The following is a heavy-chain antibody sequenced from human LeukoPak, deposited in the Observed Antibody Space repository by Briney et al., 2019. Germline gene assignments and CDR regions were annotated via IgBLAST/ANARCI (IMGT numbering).Heavy chain of an antibody. CDR2: IYYSGST. D-gene: IGHD4-17*01. CDR3: ARPLRSTTDAFDI. J-gene: IGHJ3*02. CDR1: GGSISSYY. Sequence: SETLSLTCTVSGGSISSYYWSWIRQPPGKGLEWIGYIYYSGSTNHNPSLKSRVTISVDTSKNQFSLKLSSVTAADTAVYYCARPLRSTTDAFDIWGQGTMVTVSS. V-gene: IGHV4-59*08.